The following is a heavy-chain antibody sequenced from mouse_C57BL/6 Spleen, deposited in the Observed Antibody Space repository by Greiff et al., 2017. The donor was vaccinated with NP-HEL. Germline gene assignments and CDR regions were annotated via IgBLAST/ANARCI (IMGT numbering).Heavy chain of an antibody. CDR1: GYTFTDYY. CDR3: ARNYGTPFDY. Sequence: EVQLQQSGPELVKPGASVKISCKASGYTFTDYYMNWVKQSHGKSLEWIGDINPNNGGTSYNQKFKGKATLTVEKSSSTAYMERRSLTSEDSAVYYCARNYGTPFDYWGQGTTLTVSS. CDR2: INPNNGGT. V-gene: IGHV1-26*01. D-gene: IGHD1-1*01. J-gene: IGHJ2*01.